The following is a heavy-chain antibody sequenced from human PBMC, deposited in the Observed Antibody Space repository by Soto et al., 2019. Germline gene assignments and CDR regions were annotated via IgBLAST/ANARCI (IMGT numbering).Heavy chain of an antibody. Sequence: GGSLRLSCAASGFTFSNYSMHWVRQAPGKGLEWVAVISKDGDKKCYADSVKGRFTISRDNSKNTLYLQMNSLRPEDTAVHYCAREWSVANPGYWGQGTQVNVSS. V-gene: IGHV3-30-3*01. D-gene: IGHD5-12*01. CDR3: AREWSVANPGY. CDR2: ISKDGDKK. J-gene: IGHJ4*02. CDR1: GFTFSNYS.